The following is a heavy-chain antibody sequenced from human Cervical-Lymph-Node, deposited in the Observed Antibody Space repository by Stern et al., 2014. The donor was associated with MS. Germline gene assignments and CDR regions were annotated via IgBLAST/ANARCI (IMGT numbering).Heavy chain of an antibody. CDR3: ARGVTAVTNYVPNWCFDL. D-gene: IGHD4-11*01. CDR2: VYYSGIT. Sequence: QVQLQESGPGLVKPSETLSLTCTVSGGSITNRDYWGWIRQSPGKGLEWIGSVYYSGITYYRPSLKSRATISIDTARNQFFLSLNSVTATDTAVYFCARGVTAVTNYVPNWCFDLWGRGTLVTVSS. J-gene: IGHJ2*01. V-gene: IGHV4-39*02. CDR1: GGSITNRDY.